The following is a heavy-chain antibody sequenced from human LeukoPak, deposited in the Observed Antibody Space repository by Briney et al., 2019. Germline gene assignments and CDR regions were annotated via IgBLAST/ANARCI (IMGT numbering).Heavy chain of an antibody. J-gene: IGHJ4*02. D-gene: IGHD6-19*01. CDR1: SYSISSGYY. CDR3: ARVGGWIDY. V-gene: IGHV4-38-2*02. CDR2: IYHSGST. Sequence: NPSETLSLTCIVFSYSISSGYYWGWIRQPPGKGLEWIGNIYHSGSTYYNPSLKSRVTISVDTSKNQFSLKLSSVTAAGTAVYYCARVGGWIDYWGQGTLVTVSS.